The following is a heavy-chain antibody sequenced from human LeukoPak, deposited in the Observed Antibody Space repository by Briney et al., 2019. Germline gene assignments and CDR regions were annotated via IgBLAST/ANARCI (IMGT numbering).Heavy chain of an antibody. J-gene: IGHJ4*02. CDR1: GGSISSGSYY. CDR3: ARSLIQLISD. CDR2: IYTSGST. Sequence: SQTLSLTCTVSGGSISSGSYYWSWIRQPAGKGLEWIGRIYTSGSTNYNPSLKSRVTISVDTSKNQFSLKLSSVTAADTAVYYCARSLIQLISDWGQGPLVTVSS. D-gene: IGHD5-18*01. V-gene: IGHV4-61*02.